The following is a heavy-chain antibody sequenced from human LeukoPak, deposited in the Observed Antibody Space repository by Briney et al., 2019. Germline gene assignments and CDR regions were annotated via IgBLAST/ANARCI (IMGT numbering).Heavy chain of an antibody. D-gene: IGHD1-26*01. J-gene: IGHJ6*03. CDR1: GFTFSSYS. Sequence: GGSLRLSCAASGFTFSSYSMNWVRQAPGKGLEWVAVISNDGSDKYYADSVKGRLTISRDNAKNSLYLQMNSLRAEDTAVYYCARAVLSDDYYYMDVWGKGTTVTVSS. V-gene: IGHV3-30*03. CDR3: ARAVLSDDYYYMDV. CDR2: ISNDGSDK.